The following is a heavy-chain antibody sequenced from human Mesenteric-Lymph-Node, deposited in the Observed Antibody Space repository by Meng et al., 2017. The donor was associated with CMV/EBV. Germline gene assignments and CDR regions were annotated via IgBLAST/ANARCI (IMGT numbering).Heavy chain of an antibody. CDR1: GGSFGGYD. V-gene: IGHV4-34*01. CDR3: ARAPGSTNAMDV. CDR2: INHSGSI. D-gene: IGHD1-7*01. J-gene: IGHJ6*02. Sequence: SETLSLTCAIYGGSFGGYDWSWIRQSPGKGLEWIGEINHSGSINYNPSLKSRVTISVDTSKNQISLKLSSVTAVDTAVYYCARAPGSTNAMDVWGQGTPVTVSS.